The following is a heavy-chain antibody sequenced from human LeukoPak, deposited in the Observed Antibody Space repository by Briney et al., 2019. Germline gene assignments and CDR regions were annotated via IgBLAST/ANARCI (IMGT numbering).Heavy chain of an antibody. J-gene: IGHJ4*02. CDR2: ISYSGTT. CDR1: GGSISSSGYH. CDR3: ATHTVTTTFDY. D-gene: IGHD4-17*01. Sequence: SETLSLTCTVSGGSISSSGYHWVWSRQPPGKGLDWIATISYSGTTYYSPSLGSRISISVDTSQDQFSLRLSSVTAADTGVYYCATHTVTTTFDYWGRGTLVTVSS. V-gene: IGHV4-39*01.